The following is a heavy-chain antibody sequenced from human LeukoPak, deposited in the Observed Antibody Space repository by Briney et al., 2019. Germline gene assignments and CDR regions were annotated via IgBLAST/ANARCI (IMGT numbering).Heavy chain of an antibody. CDR2: INKDGSAT. J-gene: IGHJ6*02. V-gene: IGHV3-43*02. CDR3: ATWAFYHSLDV. Sequence: GGSLRLSCEASGFTFDAYAMHWVRHAPGKGLEWVSLINKDGSATYYADSVKGRFTTTRDNSKNSLYLQMNSLRSEDTALYYCATWAFYHSLDVWGQGTTVTVSS. CDR1: GFTFDAYA. D-gene: IGHD1-26*01.